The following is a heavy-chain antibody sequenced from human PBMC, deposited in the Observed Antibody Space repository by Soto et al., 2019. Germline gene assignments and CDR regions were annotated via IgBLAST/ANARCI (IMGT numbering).Heavy chain of an antibody. CDR1: GDTFSSYA. V-gene: IGHV1-69*13. CDR3: ARDGSGYRSRASPMDV. Sequence: ASVKVSCKASGDTFSSYAISWVRQAPGQGLEWMGGIIPIFGTANYAQKFQGRVTITADESTSTAYMELSSLRSEDTAVYYCARDGSGYRSRASPMDVWGQGTTVTVSS. CDR2: IIPIFGTA. J-gene: IGHJ6*02. D-gene: IGHD3-22*01.